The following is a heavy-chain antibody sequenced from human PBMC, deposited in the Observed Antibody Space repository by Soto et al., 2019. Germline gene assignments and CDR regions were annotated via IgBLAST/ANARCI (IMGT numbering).Heavy chain of an antibody. D-gene: IGHD2-8*02. CDR2: IYYRGNA. V-gene: IGHV4-39*01. J-gene: IGHJ4*02. Sequence: QLQLQESGPGLVKPSETLSLTCSVSDDSINSDKYYWGWIRQPPGKGLEWIGSIYYRGNAYYNPSLPTRITISLDKSRSQFSLKLNSVTAADSAVYFCARLEVLATISYYFDFWGPGALVTVSS. CDR3: ARLEVLATISYYFDF. CDR1: DDSINSDKYY.